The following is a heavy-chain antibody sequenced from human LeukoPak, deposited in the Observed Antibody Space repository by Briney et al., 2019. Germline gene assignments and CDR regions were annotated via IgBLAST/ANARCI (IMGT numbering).Heavy chain of an antibody. V-gene: IGHV3-23*01. Sequence: GGSLRLSCAASGFTFSSYAMSWVRQAPEKGLEWVSAISGSGGSTYYADSVKGRFTISRDNSKNTLYLQMNSLRAEDTAVYYCAKISSSWDGYFDYWGQGTLVTVSS. CDR3: AKISSSWDGYFDY. CDR2: ISGSGGST. CDR1: GFTFSSYA. D-gene: IGHD6-13*01. J-gene: IGHJ4*02.